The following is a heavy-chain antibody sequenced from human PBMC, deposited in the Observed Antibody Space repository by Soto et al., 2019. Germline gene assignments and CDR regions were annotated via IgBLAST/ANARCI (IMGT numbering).Heavy chain of an antibody. CDR1: GFTFSSYA. D-gene: IGHD6-13*01. J-gene: IGHJ3*02. Sequence: GGSLRLSCAASGFTFSSYAMSWVRQAPGKGLEWVSAISGSGGSTYYADSVKGRFTISRDNSKNTLYLQMNSLRAEDTAVYYCAKDYANSVYSSSWYRGAFDIWGQGTMVTVSS. CDR2: ISGSGGST. CDR3: AKDYANSVYSSSWYRGAFDI. V-gene: IGHV3-23*01.